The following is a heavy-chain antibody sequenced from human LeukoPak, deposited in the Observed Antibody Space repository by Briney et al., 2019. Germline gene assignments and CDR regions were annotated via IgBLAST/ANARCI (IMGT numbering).Heavy chain of an antibody. CDR2: INHSGST. CDR1: GGSFSGYY. V-gene: IGHV4-34*01. D-gene: IGHD1-1*01. J-gene: IGHJ6*02. Sequence: SETLSLTCAVYGGSFSGYYWSWIRQPPGKGLEWIGEINHSGSTNYNPSLKSRVTISVDTSKNQFSLKLSSVTAADTAVYYCARGVPRLNHYYYGMDVWGQGTTVTVSS. CDR3: ARGVPRLNHYYYGMDV.